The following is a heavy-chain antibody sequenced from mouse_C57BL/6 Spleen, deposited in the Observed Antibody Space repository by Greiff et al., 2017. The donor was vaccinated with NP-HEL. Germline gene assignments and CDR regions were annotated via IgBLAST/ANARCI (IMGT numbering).Heavy chain of an antibody. D-gene: IGHD2-14*01. CDR3: ARRGTYAMDY. Sequence: QVQLQQSGAELVKPGASVKLSCKASGYTFTSYWMQWVKQRPGQGLEWIGEIDPSDSYTNYNQKFKGKATLTVDTSSSTAYMQLSSLTSEDSAVYYCARRGTYAMDYWGQGTSVTVSS. V-gene: IGHV1-50*01. CDR1: GYTFTSYW. J-gene: IGHJ4*01. CDR2: IDPSDSYT.